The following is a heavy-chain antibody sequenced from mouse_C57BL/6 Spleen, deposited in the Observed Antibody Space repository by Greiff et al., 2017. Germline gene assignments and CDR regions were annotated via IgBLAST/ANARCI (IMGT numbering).Heavy chain of an antibody. CDR1: GYTFTSYW. CDR2: INPSNGGT. J-gene: IGHJ1*03. CDR3: ARSVYYYGSSYGYFDV. V-gene: IGHV1-53*01. Sequence: QVQLQQPGTELVKPGASVKLSCKASGYTFTSYWMHWVKQRPGQGLEWIGNINPSNGGTNYNEKFKSKATLTVDKSSSTAYMQLSSLTSEDSAVYYCARSVYYYGSSYGYFDVWGTGTTVTVSS. D-gene: IGHD1-1*01.